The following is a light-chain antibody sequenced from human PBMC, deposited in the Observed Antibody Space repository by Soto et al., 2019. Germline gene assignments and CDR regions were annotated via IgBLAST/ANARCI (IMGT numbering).Light chain of an antibody. CDR3: SSYAVSNTLVV. J-gene: IGLJ2*01. V-gene: IGLV2-14*03. Sequence: QSVLTQPASVSGSPGQSITISCTGTSSDVGAYNFVSWYQQHPGKAPKLVIYDVDVRPSGVSNRFSGSKSGNTAFLTISGLQAEDETDYYCSSYAVSNTLVVFGGGTKLTVL. CDR2: DVD. CDR1: SSDVGAYNF.